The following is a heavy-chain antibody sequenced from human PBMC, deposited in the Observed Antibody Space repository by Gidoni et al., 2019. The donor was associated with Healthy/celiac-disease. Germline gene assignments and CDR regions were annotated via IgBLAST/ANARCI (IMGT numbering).Heavy chain of an antibody. Sequence: QLQLVQSGAEVQKPGSSVNVSCKASGGTFRSYAISWVRQAPGQGLEWMGGIIPIFGTANYAQKFQGRVTITADESTSTAYMELSSLRSEDTAVYYCARSGIAVAGNWFDPWGQGTLVTVSS. D-gene: IGHD6-19*01. V-gene: IGHV1-69*01. CDR3: ARSGIAVAGNWFDP. CDR1: GGTFRSYA. J-gene: IGHJ5*02. CDR2: IIPIFGTA.